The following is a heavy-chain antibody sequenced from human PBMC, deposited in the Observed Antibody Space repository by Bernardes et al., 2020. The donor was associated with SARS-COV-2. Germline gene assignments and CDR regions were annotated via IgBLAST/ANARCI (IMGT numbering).Heavy chain of an antibody. Sequence: SETLSLTCAVSDDAISSGSFYWSWILQPAGKGLEWVGRISASGSTNYNPSLKSRVTMSVDTSKNQFSLNLTSVTAADTAVYYCARDGRISVPGTDYFDFWGQGILVTVSS. CDR2: ISASGST. CDR1: DDAISSGSFY. CDR3: ARDGRISVPGTDYFDF. D-gene: IGHD6-19*01. V-gene: IGHV4-61*02. J-gene: IGHJ4*02.